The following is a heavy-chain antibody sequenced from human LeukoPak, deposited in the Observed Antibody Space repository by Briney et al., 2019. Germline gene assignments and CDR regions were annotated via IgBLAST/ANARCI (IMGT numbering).Heavy chain of an antibody. D-gene: IGHD2-2*01. CDR3: ARDLSYCSSTSCYGYMDV. CDR1: GGSIRGFH. Sequence: SETLSLTCTVSGGSIRGFHWSWIRQPPGKGLEWIGYIYYSGSTNYNPSLKSRVTISLDTSKKQFSLKMSSVTAADTAVYCCARDLSYCSSTSCYGYMDVWGRGTTVTVSS. J-gene: IGHJ6*03. V-gene: IGHV4-59*01. CDR2: IYYSGST.